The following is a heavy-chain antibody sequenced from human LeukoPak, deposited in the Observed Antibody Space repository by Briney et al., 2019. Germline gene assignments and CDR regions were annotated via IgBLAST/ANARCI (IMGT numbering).Heavy chain of an antibody. J-gene: IGHJ4*02. V-gene: IGHV3-23*01. Sequence: GGSLRLSCAVSGPTLRNYGMSWVRQPPGKGREWVAGISESGATTNYADSVKGRFTISRDNPKNTLYLQMNSLRAGDTAVYFCAKRGVVIRVILVGFHKEAYYFDSWGQGALVTVSS. CDR1: GPTLRNYG. CDR2: ISESGATT. CDR3: AKRGVVIRVILVGFHKEAYYFDS. D-gene: IGHD3-22*01.